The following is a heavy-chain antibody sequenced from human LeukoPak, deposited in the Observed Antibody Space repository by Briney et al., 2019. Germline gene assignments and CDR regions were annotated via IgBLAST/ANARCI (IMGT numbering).Heavy chain of an antibody. V-gene: IGHV4-34*01. D-gene: IGHD2-15*01. Sequence: PSETLSLTCAVYGGSFSGYYWSWIRQPPGKGLEWIGEINHSGSTNYNPSLKSRVTISVDTSKNQFSLKLSSVTAADTAVYYCARGGFSGLVVDIWGQGTMVTVSS. CDR1: GGSFSGYY. CDR2: INHSGST. CDR3: ARGGFSGLVVDI. J-gene: IGHJ3*02.